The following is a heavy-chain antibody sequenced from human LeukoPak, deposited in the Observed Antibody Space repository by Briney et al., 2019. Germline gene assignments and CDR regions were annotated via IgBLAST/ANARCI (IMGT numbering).Heavy chain of an antibody. J-gene: IGHJ4*02. D-gene: IGHD4-23*01. Sequence: SETLSLTCTVSGGSISSGGYYWSWIRQPPGKGLEWIGEINHSGSTNYNPSLKSRVTISVDTSKNQFSLKLSSVTAADTAVYYCARGPRPRGLRGNPPRYFDYWGQGTLVTVSS. CDR3: ARGPRPRGLRGNPPRYFDY. V-gene: IGHV4-39*07. CDR1: GGSISSGGYY. CDR2: INHSGST.